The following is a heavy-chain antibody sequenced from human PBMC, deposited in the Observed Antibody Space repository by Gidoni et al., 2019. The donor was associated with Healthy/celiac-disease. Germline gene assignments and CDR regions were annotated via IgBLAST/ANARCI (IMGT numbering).Heavy chain of an antibody. Sequence: QVQLVQSGAEVKKPGASVKVSCTASGYTFTSYYMHWVRQAPGQGLEWMGIINPSGGSTSYAQKFQGRVTMTRDTSTSTVYMELSSLRSEDTAVYYCARDRSGSYLRSYFDYWGQGTLVTVSS. CDR1: GYTFTSYY. CDR2: INPSGGST. D-gene: IGHD1-26*01. J-gene: IGHJ4*02. V-gene: IGHV1-46*01. CDR3: ARDRSGSYLRSYFDY.